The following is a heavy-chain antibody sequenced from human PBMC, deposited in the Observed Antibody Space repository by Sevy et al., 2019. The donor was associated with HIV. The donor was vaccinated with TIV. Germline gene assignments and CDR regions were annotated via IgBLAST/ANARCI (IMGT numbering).Heavy chain of an antibody. V-gene: IGHV1-8*01. CDR1: GYTFDSHD. Sequence: ASVKVSCKDSGYTFDSHDINWIRQAPGQGLEWMGWMNPNSGNTGYAQRFQGRVTMTRTTSTSTAYMELSGLRSEDTALYYCARGLSYSYAKRGDWVNWYLDVWGRGTLVTVSS. CDR2: MNPNSGNT. CDR3: ARGLSYSYAKRGDWVNWYLDV. D-gene: IGHD2-21*01. J-gene: IGHJ2*01.